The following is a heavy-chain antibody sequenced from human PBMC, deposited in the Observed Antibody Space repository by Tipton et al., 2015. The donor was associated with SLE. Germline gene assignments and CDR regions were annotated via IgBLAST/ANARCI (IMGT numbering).Heavy chain of an antibody. CDR3: ARDDDGGPNGLDI. Sequence: SLRLSCGASGFTFRNYGMHWVRQAPGKGPEWLAVILNDGGEKHHADSVKGRFTISRDNSENTLYLQMSDLRVDDTAIYYCARDDDGGPNGLDIWGQGTMVTVSS. D-gene: IGHD4/OR15-4a*01. CDR1: GFTFRNYG. J-gene: IGHJ3*02. CDR2: ILNDGGEK. V-gene: IGHV3-33*01.